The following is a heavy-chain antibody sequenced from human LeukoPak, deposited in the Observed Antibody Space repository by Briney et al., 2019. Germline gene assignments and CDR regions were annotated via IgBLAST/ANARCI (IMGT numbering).Heavy chain of an antibody. CDR1: GYTFTGYY. J-gene: IGHJ6*02. V-gene: IGHV1-2*02. Sequence: ASVKVSCKASGYTFTGYYMHWVRQAPGQGPEWMGWINPNSGGTNYAQKFQGRVTMTRDTSISTAYMELSRLRSDDTAVYYCAREKALQPQGGGYYYYYGMDVWGQGTTVTVSS. CDR2: INPNSGGT. D-gene: IGHD3-16*01. CDR3: AREKALQPQGGGYYYYYGMDV.